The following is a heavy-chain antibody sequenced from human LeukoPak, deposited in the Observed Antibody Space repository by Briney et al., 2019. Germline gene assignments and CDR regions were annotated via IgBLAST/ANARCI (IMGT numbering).Heavy chain of an antibody. Sequence: PGGSLRLSCAASGFTFSSYGMHWVRQAPGKGLEWAAFIRYDGSNKYYADSVKGRFTISRDNAKNSLFLQMNSLRADDTAAYSCARVLLGMSAFDLWGQGTMVSVSS. CDR3: ARVLLGMSAFDL. CDR2: IRYDGSNK. CDR1: GFTFSSYG. V-gene: IGHV3-30*02. D-gene: IGHD3-9*01. J-gene: IGHJ3*01.